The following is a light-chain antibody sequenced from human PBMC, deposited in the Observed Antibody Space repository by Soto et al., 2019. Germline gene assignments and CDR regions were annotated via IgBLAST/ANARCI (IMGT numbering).Light chain of an antibody. CDR3: QSYDSSLSGVV. Sequence: QSVLTQPASVSGSPGQSITISCTGTSSDVGGHNYVSWYQQHPGKAPKLMVYEVSDRPSGVSNRFSGSKSGTSASLAITGLQAEDEADYYCQSYDSSLSGVVFGGGTKLTVL. CDR1: SSDVGGHNY. CDR2: EVS. V-gene: IGLV2-14*01. J-gene: IGLJ2*01.